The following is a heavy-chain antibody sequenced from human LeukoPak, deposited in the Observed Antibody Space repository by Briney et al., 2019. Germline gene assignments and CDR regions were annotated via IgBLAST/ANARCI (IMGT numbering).Heavy chain of an antibody. J-gene: IGHJ4*02. CDR1: GFTFGDYA. CDR2: IYSGGST. Sequence: GGSLRLSCTASGFTFGDYAMTWVRQAPGKGLEWVSVIYSGGSTYYADSVKGRFTISRDNSKNTLYLQMNSLRAEDTAVYYCARVGDYEHYFDYWGQGTLVTVSS. V-gene: IGHV3-53*01. D-gene: IGHD4-17*01. CDR3: ARVGDYEHYFDY.